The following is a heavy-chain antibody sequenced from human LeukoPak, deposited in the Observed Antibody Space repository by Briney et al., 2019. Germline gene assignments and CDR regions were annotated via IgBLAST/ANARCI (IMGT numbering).Heavy chain of an antibody. V-gene: IGHV3-30*02. CDR1: GFTFSFYG. CDR3: AKTSDQLLYSKFDF. Sequence: GESLRLSCATPGFTFSFYGMHWVRQAPGKGLEWVAFIQYDGSFKFYADSVQGRFSISRDNSKNTLFLQMNSLRADDTAVYYCAKTSDQLLYSKFDFWGQGTLVTVSS. D-gene: IGHD2-2*02. J-gene: IGHJ4*02. CDR2: IQYDGSFK.